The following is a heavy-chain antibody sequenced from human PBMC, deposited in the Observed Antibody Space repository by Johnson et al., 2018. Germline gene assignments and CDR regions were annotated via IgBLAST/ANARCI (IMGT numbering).Heavy chain of an antibody. CDR1: GFTFSASG. D-gene: IGHD2-2*01. Sequence: VQLVESGGGVVQPGMSLRLSCAASGFTFSASGIDTHWVRQSPDKGLDWVTHITLDGKRQFYTDSVKGRFSVSRDNPRNTVYLQMNSLRPEDTARYHGVQGPSHGAFDILGQWTMVMVSS. CDR2: ITLDGKRQ. CDR3: VQGPSHGAFDI. J-gene: IGHJ3*02. V-gene: IGHV3-30*18.